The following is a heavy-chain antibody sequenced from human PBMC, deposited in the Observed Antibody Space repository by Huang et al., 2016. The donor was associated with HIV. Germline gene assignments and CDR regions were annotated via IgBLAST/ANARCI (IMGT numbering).Heavy chain of an antibody. CDR3: ARDRGAVAGTSPGY. CDR2: ISAYNGHT. CDR1: GYTFTSYG. V-gene: IGHV1-18*01. Sequence: QVQLVQSGAEVKKPGASVKVSCKASGYTFTSYGISWVRQAPGQGLGWMGWISAYNGHTNDAHKLQGRVTMTTETSTSTAYMELRSLRSDDTAVYYCARDRGAVAGTSPGYWGQGTLVTVSS. D-gene: IGHD6-19*01. J-gene: IGHJ4*02.